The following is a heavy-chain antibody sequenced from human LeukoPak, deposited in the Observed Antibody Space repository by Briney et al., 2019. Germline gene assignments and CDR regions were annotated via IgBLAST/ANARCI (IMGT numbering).Heavy chain of an antibody. Sequence: SETLSLTCAVYGGSFSGYYWSWICQPPGKGLEWIGEINHSGSTNYNPSLKSRVTISVDTSKNQFSLKLSSVTAADTAVYYCARGWPPRGGIFDYWGQGTLVTVSS. J-gene: IGHJ4*02. CDR1: GGSFSGYY. CDR2: INHSGST. D-gene: IGHD3-16*01. CDR3: ARGWPPRGGIFDY. V-gene: IGHV4-34*01.